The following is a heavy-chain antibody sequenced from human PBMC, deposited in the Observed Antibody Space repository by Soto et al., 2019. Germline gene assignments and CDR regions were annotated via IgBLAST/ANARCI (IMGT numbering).Heavy chain of an antibody. D-gene: IGHD6-19*01. CDR2: IYPGDSDT. Sequence: GESLKISCKGSGYSFTGYWIGWVRQMPGKGLEWMGIIYPGDSDTRYSPSFQGQVTISADKSISTAYLQWSSLKASDTAMYYCARLRIAVAGTHYYYYGMDVWGQGTTVTVSS. CDR1: GYSFTGYW. J-gene: IGHJ6*02. CDR3: ARLRIAVAGTHYYYYGMDV. V-gene: IGHV5-51*01.